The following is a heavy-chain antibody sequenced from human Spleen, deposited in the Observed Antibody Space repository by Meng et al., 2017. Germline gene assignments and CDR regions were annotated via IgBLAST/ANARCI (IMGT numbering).Heavy chain of an antibody. CDR1: GGTFRNFW. Sequence: GESLKISCVASGGTFRNFWMTWVRQAPGKGLEWVGRIKSKVDGGTTDFAAPVKGRFTISRDDSLTTAYLQMNSLRSEDTALYYCTVYITGHIWGRGTRVTGSS. CDR3: TVYITGHI. V-gene: IGHV3-15*01. CDR2: IKSKVDGGTT. D-gene: IGHD6-19*01. J-gene: IGHJ3*02.